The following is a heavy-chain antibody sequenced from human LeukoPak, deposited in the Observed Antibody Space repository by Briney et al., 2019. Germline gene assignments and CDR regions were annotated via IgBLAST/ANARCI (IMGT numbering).Heavy chain of an antibody. J-gene: IGHJ4*02. Sequence: SQTLSLTCAVSGGSISSGGNSWSWLRQPPGMGLEWLGYIYHSGSTYYNPSLKSRVTISVDTSKNQFSLKLSSVTAADTAVYYCARGSDYYDSRSPVFDYWGQGTLVTVSS. V-gene: IGHV4-30-2*02. D-gene: IGHD3-22*01. CDR2: IYHSGST. CDR1: GGSISSGGNS. CDR3: ARGSDYYDSRSPVFDY.